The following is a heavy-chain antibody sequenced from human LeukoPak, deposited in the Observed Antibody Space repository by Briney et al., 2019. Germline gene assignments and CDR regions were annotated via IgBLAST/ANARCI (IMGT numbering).Heavy chain of an antibody. Sequence: PGGSLRLSCAASRFTFNDYYMSWIRQTPGKGLEWVSCISNGGTTIYYADSVKGRFTISRDNAKNSLYLQMSSLRADDTAVYYCPRGVGEPSYYFDSWVQGTIVADSS. V-gene: IGHV3-11*04. CDR3: PRGVGEPSYYFDS. D-gene: IGHD3-10*01. CDR1: RFTFNDYY. J-gene: IGHJ4*02. CDR2: ISNGGTTI.